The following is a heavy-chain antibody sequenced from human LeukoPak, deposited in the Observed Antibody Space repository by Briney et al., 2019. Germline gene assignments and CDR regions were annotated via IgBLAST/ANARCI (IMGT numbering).Heavy chain of an antibody. J-gene: IGHJ4*02. CDR1: GGSISSSSYY. Sequence: SETLSLTCTVSGGSISSSSYYWGWLRQPPGKGLEWLGSIYYSGRTYYNPSLKSRVTISVDTSKNQFSLKLSSVTAADTAVYYCASVRYYYFDYWGQGTLVTVSS. D-gene: IGHD5-18*01. CDR2: IYYSGRT. V-gene: IGHV4-39*07. CDR3: ASVRYYYFDY.